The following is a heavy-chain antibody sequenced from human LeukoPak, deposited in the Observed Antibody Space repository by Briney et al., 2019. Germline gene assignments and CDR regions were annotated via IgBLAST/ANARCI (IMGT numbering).Heavy chain of an antibody. V-gene: IGHV4-30-4*01. J-gene: IGHJ5*02. CDR3: ARVAKGRQLPGNWFDP. CDR1: GGSISSGDYY. D-gene: IGHD6-6*01. Sequence: SETLSLTCTVSGGSISSGDYYWSWIRQPPGKGLEWIGYISYSGSTYYNPSLKSRVTISVDKSKNQFSLKLSSVTAADTAVYYCARVAKGRQLPGNWFDPWGQGTLVTVSS. CDR2: ISYSGST.